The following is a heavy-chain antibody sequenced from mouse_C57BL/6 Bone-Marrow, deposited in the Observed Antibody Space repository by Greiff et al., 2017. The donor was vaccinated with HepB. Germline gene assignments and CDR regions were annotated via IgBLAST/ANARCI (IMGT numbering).Heavy chain of an antibody. Sequence: EVKVVESGGDLVKPGGSLKLSCAASGFTFSSYGMSWVRQTPDKRLEWVATISSGGSYTYYPDSVKGRFTISRDNAKNTLYLQMSSLKSEDTAMYYCARHVPYSAYFDVWGTGTTVTVSS. D-gene: IGHD3-1*01. CDR3: ARHVPYSAYFDV. J-gene: IGHJ1*03. V-gene: IGHV5-6*01. CDR2: ISSGGSYT. CDR1: GFTFSSYG.